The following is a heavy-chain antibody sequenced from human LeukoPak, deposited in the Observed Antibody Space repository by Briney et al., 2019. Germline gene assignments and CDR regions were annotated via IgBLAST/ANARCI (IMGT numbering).Heavy chain of an antibody. J-gene: IGHJ5*02. CDR2: IYYSGIT. CDR1: GGSISSYY. CDR3: ARDPDRNNWFDP. Sequence: SETLSLTCNVSGGSISSYYWSWIRQPPGKGLEWIGYIYYSGITNYNPSLKSRVTISVDTSKNQFSLKLSSVTAADTAVYYCARDPDRNNWFDPWGQGTLVTVSS. V-gene: IGHV4-59*01.